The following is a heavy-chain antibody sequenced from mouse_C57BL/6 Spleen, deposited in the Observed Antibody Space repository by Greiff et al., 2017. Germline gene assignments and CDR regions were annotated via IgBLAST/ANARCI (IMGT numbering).Heavy chain of an antibody. Sequence: VQLQQSGPELVKPGASVKISCKASGYSFTGYYMNWVKQSPEKSLEWIGEINPSTGGTTYNQKFKAKATLTVDKYTSTAYMQLKSLTSEDSAVYYCARSGGTTVVATGYWGQGTTLTVSS. J-gene: IGHJ2*01. D-gene: IGHD1-1*01. V-gene: IGHV1-42*01. CDR2: INPSTGGT. CDR3: ARSGGTTVVATGY. CDR1: GYSFTGYY.